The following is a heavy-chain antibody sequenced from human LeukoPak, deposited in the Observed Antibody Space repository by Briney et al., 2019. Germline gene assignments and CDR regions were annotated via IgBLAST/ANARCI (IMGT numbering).Heavy chain of an antibody. CDR1: GFTFSSYA. D-gene: IGHD3-10*01. CDR3: ARSWHMWGGSGSYFDY. V-gene: IGHV3-30*04. Sequence: GGSLRLSCAASGFTFSSYAMNWVCQTPGKGREGGAVISYEGSKKYYADSVKGGFTISRDNSKNTLYLQMNSLRAEDTAVYYCARSWHMWGGSGSYFDYWGQGTLVTVSS. J-gene: IGHJ4*02. CDR2: ISYEGSKK.